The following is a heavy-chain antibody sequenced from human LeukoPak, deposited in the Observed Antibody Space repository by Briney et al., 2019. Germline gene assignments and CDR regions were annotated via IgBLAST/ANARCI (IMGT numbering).Heavy chain of an antibody. CDR2: IYPGDSDT. Sequence: GESLKISCKGSGYSFTSYWIGWVRQMPGKGLEWMGIIYPGDSDTRYSPSFQGQVTISADKSISTAYLQWSSLKASDTAMYYYARRVYCSSTSCYFHAFDIWGQGTMVTVSS. J-gene: IGHJ3*02. CDR1: GYSFTSYW. D-gene: IGHD2-2*01. CDR3: ARRVYCSSTSCYFHAFDI. V-gene: IGHV5-51*01.